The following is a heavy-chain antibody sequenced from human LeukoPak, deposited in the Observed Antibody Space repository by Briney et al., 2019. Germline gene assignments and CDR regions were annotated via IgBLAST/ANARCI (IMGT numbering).Heavy chain of an antibody. J-gene: IGHJ4*02. CDR3: ASMDIRDIVVAY. D-gene: IGHD2-2*01. V-gene: IGHV3-48*03. CDR2: ISSSGNTK. Sequence: GGSLRLSCAASGFTFSSYEMNWVRQAPGKGLEWVSYISSSGNTKYYADSVKGRFTISRDNAKNSLYLQMNSLRAEDTAVYYCASMDIRDIVVAYWGQGTLVTVSS. CDR1: GFTFSSYE.